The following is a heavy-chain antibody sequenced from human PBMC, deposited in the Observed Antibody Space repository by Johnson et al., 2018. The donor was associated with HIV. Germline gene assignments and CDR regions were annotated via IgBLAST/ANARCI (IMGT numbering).Heavy chain of an antibody. V-gene: IGHV3-30*14. CDR3: ARDAPDSGSYHAFDI. D-gene: IGHD1-26*01. CDR2: ISYDGSNK. CDR1: GFTFSSYA. Sequence: QVQLVESGGGLVQPGRSLRLSCAASGFTFSSYAMHWVRQAPGKGLEWVAVISYDGSNKYYADSVKGRFTISRDNSKNTLYLQMNSLRAEDTAVYYCARDAPDSGSYHAFDIWGQGTMVTVSS. J-gene: IGHJ3*02.